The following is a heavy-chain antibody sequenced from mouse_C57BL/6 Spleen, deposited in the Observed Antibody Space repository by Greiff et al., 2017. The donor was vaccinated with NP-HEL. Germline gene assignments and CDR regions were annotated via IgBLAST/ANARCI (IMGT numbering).Heavy chain of an antibody. J-gene: IGHJ1*03. CDR1: GYAFSSYW. V-gene: IGHV1-80*01. D-gene: IGHD1-1*01. Sequence: QVQLQQSGAELVKPGASVKISCKASGYAFSSYWMNWVKQRPGKGLEWIGQIYPGDGDTNYNGKFKGKATLTADKSSSTAYMQLSSLTSEDSAVYFCAQITTVVYWYFDVWGTGTTVTVSS. CDR2: IYPGDGDT. CDR3: AQITTVVYWYFDV.